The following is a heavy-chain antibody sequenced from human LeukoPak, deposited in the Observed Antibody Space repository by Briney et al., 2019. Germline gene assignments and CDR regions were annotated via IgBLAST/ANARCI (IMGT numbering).Heavy chain of an antibody. CDR1: GSNFTSYW. D-gene: IGHD5-24*01. V-gene: IGHV5-51*01. Sequence: GGPLKISCKASGSNFTSYWIGGVRQMPGKGLEWMGIIYPGDSDTRYSPSFQGQVTISADKSVSTAYLQWSSLKASDSAIYYCATRSDGYSQFDFWGQGTLVTVSS. CDR3: ATRSDGYSQFDF. CDR2: IYPGDSDT. J-gene: IGHJ4*02.